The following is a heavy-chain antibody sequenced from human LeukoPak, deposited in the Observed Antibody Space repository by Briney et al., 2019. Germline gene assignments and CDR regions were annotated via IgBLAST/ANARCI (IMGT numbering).Heavy chain of an antibody. J-gene: IGHJ4*02. CDR2: INTSGGRT. D-gene: IGHD3-10*01. CDR3: ARDQGSAYYRAPRH. CDR1: GYIFTNYY. V-gene: IGHV1-46*01. Sequence: ASVKVSREASGYIFTNYYMPWVRQAPGQGLEWMGTINTSGGRTTYAQKCHGRVTMNRDTSKSKVYMELSSVRSEDTGVYYCARDQGSAYYRAPRHWGQGTLVTVSS.